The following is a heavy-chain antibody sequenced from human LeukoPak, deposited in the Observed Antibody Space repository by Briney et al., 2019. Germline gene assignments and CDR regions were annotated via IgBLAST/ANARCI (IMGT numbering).Heavy chain of an antibody. D-gene: IGHD2-2*01. J-gene: IGHJ5*02. CDR3: ARGLGYCSSTSCSGLDP. CDR2: ISYDGSNK. CDR1: GFTFSSYA. Sequence: GGSLRLSCAASGFTFSSYAMHWVRQAPGKGLEWVAVISYDGSNKYYADSVKGRFTISRDNSKNTLYLQMNSLRAEDTAVYYCARGLGYCSSTSCSGLDPWGQGTLVTVSS. V-gene: IGHV3-30*04.